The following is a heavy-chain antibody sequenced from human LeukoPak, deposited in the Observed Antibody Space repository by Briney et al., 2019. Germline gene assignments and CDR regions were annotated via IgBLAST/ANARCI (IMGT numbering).Heavy chain of an antibody. V-gene: IGHV3-74*01. CDR3: AKGSGSGWYGWFAP. Sequence: GGSLRLSCAASVVTFSSYYIHWGRQAPGGGLGWVSRIKGHGSVTGYEGSVKGRFTISRDNSKNTFYLQMNNLRAEDTAVYFCAKGSGSGWYGWFAPWGQGTLVTVSS. CDR1: VVTFSSYY. D-gene: IGHD6-19*01. J-gene: IGHJ5*02. CDR2: IKGHGSVT.